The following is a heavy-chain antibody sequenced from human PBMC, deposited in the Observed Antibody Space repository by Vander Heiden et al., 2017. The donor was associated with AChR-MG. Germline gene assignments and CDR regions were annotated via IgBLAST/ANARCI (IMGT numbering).Heavy chain of an antibody. J-gene: IGHJ5*02. Sequence: QVQLVQSGAEVKKPGSSVKVSCKASGGTFSSYAISWVRQAPGQGFEWMGGIFPIFGTANSAQKFQGRVTITADESTSTAYMELSSLRSEDTAVYYCARVRGGEWLLSAWFDPWGQGTLVTVSS. D-gene: IGHD3-3*01. CDR1: GGTFSSYA. CDR3: ARVRGGEWLLSAWFDP. V-gene: IGHV1-69*01. CDR2: IFPIFGTA.